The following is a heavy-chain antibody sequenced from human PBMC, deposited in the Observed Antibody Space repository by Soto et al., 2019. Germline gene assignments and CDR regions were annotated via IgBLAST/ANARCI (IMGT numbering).Heavy chain of an antibody. D-gene: IGHD5-12*01. CDR2: IIPIFGTA. V-gene: IGHV1-69*13. CDR3: ARSRDGYNYGAFDI. Sequence: SVKVSCKASGGTFSSYAISWVRQAPGQGLEWMGGIIPIFGTANYAQKFQGRVTITADESTSTAYMELSSLRSEDTAVYYRARSRDGYNYGAFDIWGQGTMVTVSS. J-gene: IGHJ3*02. CDR1: GGTFSSYA.